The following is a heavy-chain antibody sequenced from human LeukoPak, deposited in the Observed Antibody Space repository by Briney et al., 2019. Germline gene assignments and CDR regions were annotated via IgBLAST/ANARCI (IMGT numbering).Heavy chain of an antibody. CDR2: IHYSGST. CDR1: GGSISSSSYY. V-gene: IGHV4-39*07. CDR3: ARTAGYGDPPWYFDY. Sequence: SETLSLTCTVSGGSISSSSYYWGWIRQPPGKGLEWIGSIHYSGSTYYNPSLKSRVTISVDTSKNQFSLKLSSVTAADTAVYYCARTAGYGDPPWYFDYWGQGTLVTVSS. D-gene: IGHD4-17*01. J-gene: IGHJ4*02.